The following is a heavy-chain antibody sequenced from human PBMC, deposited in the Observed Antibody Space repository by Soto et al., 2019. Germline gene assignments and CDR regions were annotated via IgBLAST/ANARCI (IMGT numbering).Heavy chain of an antibody. CDR1: GGTFSGYA. D-gene: IGHD3-9*01. V-gene: IGHV1-69*13. J-gene: IGHJ6*02. CDR2: IIPIFGTA. Sequence: SVKVSCKASGGTFSGYAISWVRQAPGQGLEWMGGIIPIFGTANYAQKFQGRVTITADESTSTAYMELSSLRSEDTAVYYCARAGRYFDWLLDYYYYGMDVWGQGTTVTVSS. CDR3: ARAGRYFDWLLDYYYYGMDV.